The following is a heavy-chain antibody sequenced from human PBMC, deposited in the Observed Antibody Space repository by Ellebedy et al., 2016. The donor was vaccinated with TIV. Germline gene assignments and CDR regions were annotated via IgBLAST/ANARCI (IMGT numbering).Heavy chain of an antibody. Sequence: GGSLRLSXAASGLTFSVYAMTWVRQAPGKGLEWISTIGGLDTATHYADSVKGRFTISRDNSKDTLYLQMNSLRAEDTGVYYCARRSSGYCVGVKCTTDFDYWGQGTLVTVSS. CDR2: IGGLDTAT. V-gene: IGHV3-23*01. J-gene: IGHJ4*02. D-gene: IGHD2-2*03. CDR1: GLTFSVYA. CDR3: ARRSSGYCVGVKCTTDFDY.